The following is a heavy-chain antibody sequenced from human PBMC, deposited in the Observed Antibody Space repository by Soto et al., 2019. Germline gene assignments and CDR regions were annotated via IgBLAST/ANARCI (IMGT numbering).Heavy chain of an antibody. CDR3: TIDGYSDYNQVAY. CDR2: ISKNGDSI. D-gene: IGHD4-17*01. Sequence: PGGSLRLSCAASGFTFSRYGMNWVRQAPGKGLEWVSYISKNGDSIYYADSVRGRFSISRDNAKTSLYLQMNSLRAEDTAIYYCTIDGYSDYNQVAYWGQGTLVTVSS. CDR1: GFTFSRYG. J-gene: IGHJ4*02. V-gene: IGHV3-48*01.